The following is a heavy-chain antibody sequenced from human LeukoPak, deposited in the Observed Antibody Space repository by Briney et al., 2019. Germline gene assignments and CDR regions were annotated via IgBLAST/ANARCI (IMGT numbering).Heavy chain of an antibody. Sequence: GRSLRVSCAASGFIFSNYGMHWVRQAPGKGLVWVSRLNTDGSDTRYADSVQGRFTISRDNAKNTLYLQMNSLRAEDTAVYYCARSEAVAWSFDLWGRGTLVTVSS. V-gene: IGHV3-74*01. CDR1: GFIFSNYG. D-gene: IGHD6-19*01. CDR2: LNTDGSDT. J-gene: IGHJ2*01. CDR3: ARSEAVAWSFDL.